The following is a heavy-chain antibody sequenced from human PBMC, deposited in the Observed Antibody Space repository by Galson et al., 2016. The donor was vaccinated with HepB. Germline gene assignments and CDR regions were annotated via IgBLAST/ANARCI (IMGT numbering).Heavy chain of an antibody. V-gene: IGHV4-31*03. Sequence: TLSLTCTVSGASISSGGYYWSWIRQQPGKGLEWVGYIYYSGSSVYYNPSLKSRITISLDKSKNQVSLKLNSVTAANTAVYYCARETHMGIFDIWGRGTLVTVSS. CDR2: IYYSGSSV. CDR3: ARETHMGIFDI. D-gene: IGHD7-27*01. J-gene: IGHJ4*02. CDR1: GASISSGGYY.